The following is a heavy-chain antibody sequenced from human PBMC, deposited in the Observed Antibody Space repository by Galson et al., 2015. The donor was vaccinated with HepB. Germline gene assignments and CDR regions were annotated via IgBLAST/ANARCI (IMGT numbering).Heavy chain of an antibody. Sequence: TLSLTCTVSGGSISSGDYYWSWIRQPPGKGLEWIGYIYYSGSTYYNPSLKSRVTISVDTSKNQFSLKLGSVTAADTAVYYCARGVAYCDSSGYTDYWGQGTLVTVSS. CDR2: IYYSGST. CDR1: GGSISSGDYY. CDR3: ARGVAYCDSSGYTDY. D-gene: IGHD3-22*01. J-gene: IGHJ4*02. V-gene: IGHV4-30-4*01.